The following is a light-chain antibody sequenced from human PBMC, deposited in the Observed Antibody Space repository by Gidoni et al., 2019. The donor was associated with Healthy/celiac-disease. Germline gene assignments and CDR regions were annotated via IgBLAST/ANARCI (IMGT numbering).Light chain of an antibody. Sequence: QSALTQPASVSGSPVPSITISCTGTSSDVGGYNYVSWYQQHPGKAPKLMIYEVSNRPSGVSNRFSGAKSGNTASLTISGLQAEDEADYYCSSYTSSSTPDVFGTGTKVTVL. CDR1: SSDVGGYNY. CDR3: SSYTSSSTPDV. CDR2: EVS. V-gene: IGLV2-14*01. J-gene: IGLJ1*01.